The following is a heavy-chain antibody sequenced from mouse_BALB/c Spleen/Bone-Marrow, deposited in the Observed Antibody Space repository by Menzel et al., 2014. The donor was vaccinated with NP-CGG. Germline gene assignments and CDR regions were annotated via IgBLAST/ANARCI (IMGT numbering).Heavy chain of an antibody. J-gene: IGHJ2*01. CDR3: ARSLLLRPDY. CDR2: ISSGSSTI. D-gene: IGHD1-1*01. V-gene: IGHV5-17*02. Sequence: EVNLVESGGGLVQPGGSRKLSCAASGFTFSSFGMHWVRQAPEKGLEWVAYISSGSSTIHYADTVKGRFTISRDNPKNTLFLQMTSLRSEDTAMYYCARSLLLRPDYGGQGTTLTVSS. CDR1: GFTFSSFG.